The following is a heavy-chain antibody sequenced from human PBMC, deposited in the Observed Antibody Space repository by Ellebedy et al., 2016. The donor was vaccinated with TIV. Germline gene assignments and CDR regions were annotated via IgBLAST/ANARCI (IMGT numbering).Heavy chain of an antibody. J-gene: IGHJ4*02. V-gene: IGHV4-59*08. CDR3: ARRTPYSSALDY. CDR2: VLSPGGT. D-gene: IGHD6-19*01. Sequence: PSETLSLTCTVSGGSISIYHWNRIRQSPGTGLEWIGYVLSPGGTYYNPSLKSRVTMSADTSKNQFSLRLSSVTAADTAIYYCARRTPYSSALDYWGQGILVTVSS. CDR1: GGSISIYH.